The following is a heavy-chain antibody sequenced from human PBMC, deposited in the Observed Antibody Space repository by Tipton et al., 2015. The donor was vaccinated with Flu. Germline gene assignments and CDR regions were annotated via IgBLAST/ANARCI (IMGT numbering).Heavy chain of an antibody. CDR3: VRLYCSGGSCYSGYVYNYYNMDV. V-gene: IGHV5-51*01. CDR1: GYTFTNYW. J-gene: IGHJ6*02. CDR2: IYPADSDT. D-gene: IGHD2-15*01. Sequence: QLVQSGAEVKKPGESLIISCKASGYTFTNYWIGWVRQMPGKGLEWMGTIYPADSDTRYSPSFQGQVTISADKSVSTAYLQWSSLKASDTAMYYCVRLYCSGGSCYSGYVYNYYNMDVWGQGTTVTVSS.